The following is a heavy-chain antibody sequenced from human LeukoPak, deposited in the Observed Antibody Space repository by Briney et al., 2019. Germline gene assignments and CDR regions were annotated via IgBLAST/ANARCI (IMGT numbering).Heavy chain of an antibody. D-gene: IGHD3-22*01. Sequence: SETLSFTCTVSGGSISSYYWSWIRQPPGKGLEWIGYIYYSGSTNYNPSLKSRVTISVDTSKNQFSLKLSSVTAADTAVYYCARVRYKFLGGYYFDYWGQGTLVTVSS. CDR3: ARVRYKFLGGYYFDY. J-gene: IGHJ4*02. V-gene: IGHV4-59*01. CDR2: IYYSGST. CDR1: GGSISSYY.